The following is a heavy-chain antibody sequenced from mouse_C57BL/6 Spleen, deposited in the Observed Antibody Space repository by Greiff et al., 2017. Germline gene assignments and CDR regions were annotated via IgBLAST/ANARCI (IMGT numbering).Heavy chain of an antibody. J-gene: IGHJ2*01. V-gene: IGHV5-6*01. CDR1: GFTFSSYG. Sequence: EVTLMESGGDLVKPGGSLKLSCAASGFTFSSYGMSWVRQTPDKRLEWVATISSGGSYTYYPDSVKGRFTISRDNAKNTLYLQMSSLKSEDTAMYYCARGDYFDYWGQGTTLTVSS. CDR3: ARGDYFDY. CDR2: ISSGGSYT.